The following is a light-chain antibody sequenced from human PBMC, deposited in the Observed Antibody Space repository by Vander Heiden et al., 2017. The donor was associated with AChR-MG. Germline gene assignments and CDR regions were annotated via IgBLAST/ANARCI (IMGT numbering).Light chain of an antibody. J-gene: IGKJ4*01. CDR3: LQDYSYPRT. CDR1: QGINSY. Sequence: AIRVTQSPSSISASTRDRVTIPCRANQGINSYLTWYQQKPGKAPKLLIYAASTLQSGVPSRFSGSGSGTDFTLTISCLQSEDFAAYYCLQDYSYPRTFGGGTKVEIK. CDR2: AAS. V-gene: IGKV1-8*01.